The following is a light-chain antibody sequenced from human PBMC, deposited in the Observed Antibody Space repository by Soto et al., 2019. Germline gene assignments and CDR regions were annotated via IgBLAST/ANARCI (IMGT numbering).Light chain of an antibody. V-gene: IGLV1-36*01. Sequence: QSVVTQPPSVSEAPRQRVTISCSGSRSNVGNNAVNWYQQFPGKPPKLLVYYDDLLPSGVSDRFSGSKSGTSASLAISGLQSEDEADYYCAVWDDSLNGPVFGGGTQLTVL. J-gene: IGLJ3*02. CDR2: YDD. CDR1: RSNVGNNA. CDR3: AVWDDSLNGPV.